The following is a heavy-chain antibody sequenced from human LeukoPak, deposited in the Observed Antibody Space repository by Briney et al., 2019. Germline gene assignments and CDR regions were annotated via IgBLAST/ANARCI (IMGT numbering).Heavy chain of an antibody. D-gene: IGHD3-10*01. Sequence: SEALSLTCTVSGASINSHYWSWIRQPPGKGLEWIGEINHSGSTNYNPSLKSRVTISVDTSKNQFSLKLSSVTAADTAVYYCARARITMVRGVIKVPRYYFDYWGQGTLVTVSS. CDR2: INHSGST. CDR3: ARARITMVRGVIKVPRYYFDY. CDR1: GASINSHY. V-gene: IGHV4-34*01. J-gene: IGHJ4*02.